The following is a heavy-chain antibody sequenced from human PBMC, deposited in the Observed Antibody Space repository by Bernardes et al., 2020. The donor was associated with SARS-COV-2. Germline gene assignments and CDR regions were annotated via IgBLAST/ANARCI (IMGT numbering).Heavy chain of an antibody. CDR3: AKELNWNHFDY. Sequence: VWSLSLSCAASGFSFSSYGMQWVRQAPGKGLEWVAFIHYVGGTTYYADSVKGRFTISRDNSNNTLYLQMNSLRTEDTAVYYCAKELNWNHFDYWGQGSLVTVSS. J-gene: IGHJ4*02. CDR2: IHYVGGTT. V-gene: IGHV3-30*02. CDR1: GFSFSSYG. D-gene: IGHD1-20*01.